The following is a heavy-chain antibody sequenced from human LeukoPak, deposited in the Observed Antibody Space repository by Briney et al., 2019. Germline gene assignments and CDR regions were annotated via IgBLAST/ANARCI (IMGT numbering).Heavy chain of an antibody. CDR1: GFTFSSYG. V-gene: IGHV3-30*02. J-gene: IGHJ5*02. CDR3: ARVGGSYWGWFDP. Sequence: QPGGSLRLSCAASGFTFSSYGMHWVRQAPGKGLEGVAFIRYDGSNKYYAASVKGRFTISRDNSKNTLYLQMNSLRAEDTAVYYRARVGGSYWGWFDPWGQGTLVTVSS. CDR2: IRYDGSNK. D-gene: IGHD1-26*01.